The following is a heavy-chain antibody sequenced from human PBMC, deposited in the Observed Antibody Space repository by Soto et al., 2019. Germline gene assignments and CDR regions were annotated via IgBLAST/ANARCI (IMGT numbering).Heavy chain of an antibody. Sequence: QVQLQESGPGLVKHSETLSLTCTVSGGSISSYYWSWIRQPPGKGLEWIGYIYYSGSTNYNPSLKSRVTISVDTSKNQFSLKLNSMTAADTAVYYCARHNYGSGSTYFDYWGQGTLVTVSS. V-gene: IGHV4-59*08. D-gene: IGHD3-10*01. J-gene: IGHJ4*02. CDR3: ARHNYGSGSTYFDY. CDR1: GGSISSYY. CDR2: IYYSGST.